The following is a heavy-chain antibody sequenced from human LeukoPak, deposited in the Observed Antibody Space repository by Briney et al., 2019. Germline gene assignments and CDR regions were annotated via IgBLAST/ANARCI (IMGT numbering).Heavy chain of an antibody. CDR3: ARHPFDILTGRHDAFDI. V-gene: IGHV1-69*13. CDR1: GGTFSSYA. CDR2: FIPIFGTA. Sequence: SVKVSCKASGGTFSSYAISWVRQAPGQGLEWMGGFIPIFGTANYAQKFQGRVTITADESTSTAYMELSSLRSEDTAVYYCARHPFDILTGRHDAFDIWGQGTMVTVSS. J-gene: IGHJ3*02. D-gene: IGHD3-9*01.